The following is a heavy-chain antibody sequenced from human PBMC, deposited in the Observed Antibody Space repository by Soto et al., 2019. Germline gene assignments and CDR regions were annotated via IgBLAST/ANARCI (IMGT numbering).Heavy chain of an antibody. J-gene: IGHJ6*03. CDR1: GGSINSYY. Sequence: QVQLQESGPGLVKPSETLSLTCTVSGGSINSYYWSWIRQSPGKGLDWIGHVYYSGTTNYNPSLRGRVTISIDTSKNQFSLKLTSVTAADTAVYYCARTAGTTSRYYYYYMDVWGKGTTVTVSS. D-gene: IGHD6-13*01. CDR3: ARTAGTTSRYYYYYMDV. CDR2: VYYSGTT. V-gene: IGHV4-59*01.